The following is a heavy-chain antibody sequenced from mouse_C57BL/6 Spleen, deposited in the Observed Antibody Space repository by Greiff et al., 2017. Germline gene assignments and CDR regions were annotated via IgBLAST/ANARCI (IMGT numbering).Heavy chain of an antibody. CDR3: AISHYYGSSYFAY. CDR2: IYPGSGST. Sequence: QVQLQQPGAELVKPGASVKMSCKASGYTFTSYWITWVKQRPGQGLEWIGDIYPGSGSTNYNEKFKSKATLTVDTSSSTAYMQLSSLTSEDSAVYYCAISHYYGSSYFAYWGQGTLVTVAA. CDR1: GYTFTSYW. D-gene: IGHD1-1*01. V-gene: IGHV1-55*01. J-gene: IGHJ3*01.